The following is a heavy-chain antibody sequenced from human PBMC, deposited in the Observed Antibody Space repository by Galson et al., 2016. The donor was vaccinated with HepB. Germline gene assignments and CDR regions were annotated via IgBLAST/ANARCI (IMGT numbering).Heavy chain of an antibody. D-gene: IGHD6-6*01. CDR3: ARCSRSSAYYYYGMDV. CDR1: SGSISSSTYY. CDR2: LYYSGST. Sequence: TLSLTCAVSSGSISSSTYYWGWIRQPPGKGLEWIGNLYYSGSTYYSPSLKGRVTISVDTSKNQFSLKLSSVTAADTAVYYCARCSRSSAYYYYGMDVWGQGTTVIVSS. J-gene: IGHJ6*02. V-gene: IGHV4-39*07.